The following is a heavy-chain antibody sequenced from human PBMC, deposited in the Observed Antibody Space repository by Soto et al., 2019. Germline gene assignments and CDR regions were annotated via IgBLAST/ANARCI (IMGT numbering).Heavy chain of an antibody. CDR3: ARRWGRTFDY. D-gene: IGHD7-27*01. Sequence: QVQLQESGPGLVKPSETLSLTCTVSGGSISSYYWGWIRQPPGKGLEWIGYIYYSGSTNYNPSLKIRVTISVDTSKNQFSLKLSSVTAADTAVYYCARRWGRTFDYWGQGTLVTVSS. CDR1: GGSISSYY. J-gene: IGHJ4*02. CDR2: IYYSGST. V-gene: IGHV4-59*08.